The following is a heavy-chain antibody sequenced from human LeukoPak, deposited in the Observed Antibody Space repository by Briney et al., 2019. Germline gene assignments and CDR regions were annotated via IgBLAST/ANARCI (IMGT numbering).Heavy chain of an antibody. V-gene: IGHV1-2*02. J-gene: IGHJ3*02. CDR1: EYTFNGYY. CDR2: INPNSGGT. D-gene: IGHD6-19*01. CDR3: ARDPVAVAGTVGDAFDI. Sequence: ASVKVSCKASEYTFNGYYMHWVRQAPGQGLEWMGWINPNSGGTNYAQKFQGRVTMTRDTSISTAYMELSRLRSDDTAVYYCARDPVAVAGTVGDAFDIWGQGTMVTVSS.